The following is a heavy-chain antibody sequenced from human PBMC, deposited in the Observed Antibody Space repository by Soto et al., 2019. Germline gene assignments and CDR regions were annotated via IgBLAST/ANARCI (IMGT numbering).Heavy chain of an antibody. D-gene: IGHD6-13*01. CDR3: ASNSWYPEGDWFDS. Sequence: PSQTLSLTGAISGDSVSSNIAAWNWIRQSPSRGLEWLGRTYYRSKWYNDYAVSVKSRITINPDTSKNQFSLQLNSVTTEDTAVYYCASNSWYPEGDWFDSWGQGTLVTVSS. J-gene: IGHJ5*01. V-gene: IGHV6-1*01. CDR2: TYYRSKWYN. CDR1: GDSVSSNIAA.